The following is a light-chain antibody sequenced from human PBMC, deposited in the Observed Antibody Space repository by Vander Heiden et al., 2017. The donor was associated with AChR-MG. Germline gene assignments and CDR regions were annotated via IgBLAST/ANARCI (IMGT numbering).Light chain of an antibody. CDR2: AAS. CDR3: QQSYSTFSIT. V-gene: IGKV1-39*01. J-gene: IGKJ5*01. Sequence: DIQMTQSPSSLSASVGDRVTITCRASQSISSYLNWYQQKPGKAPKLLIYAASSLQSGVPSRCSGSGSGTDFTLTISSLQPEDFATYYCQQSYSTFSITFGQGTRLEIK. CDR1: QSISSY.